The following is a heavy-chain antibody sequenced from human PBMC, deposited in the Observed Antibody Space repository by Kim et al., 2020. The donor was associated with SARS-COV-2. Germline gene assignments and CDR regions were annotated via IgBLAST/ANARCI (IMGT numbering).Heavy chain of an antibody. D-gene: IGHD2-15*01. J-gene: IGHJ4*02. CDR3: ARDLPYCSGGSCWAPGPFDY. CDR2: ISSSSSTI. V-gene: IGHV3-48*02. Sequence: GGSLRLSCAASGFTFSSYSMNWVRQAPGKGLEWVSYISSSSSTIYYADSVKGRFTISRDNAKNSLYLQMNSLRDEDTAVYYCARDLPYCSGGSCWAPGPFDYWGQGTLVTVSS. CDR1: GFTFSSYS.